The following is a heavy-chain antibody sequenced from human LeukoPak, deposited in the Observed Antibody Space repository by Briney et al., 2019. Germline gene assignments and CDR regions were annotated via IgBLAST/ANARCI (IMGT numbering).Heavy chain of an antibody. J-gene: IGHJ6*02. CDR2: IYYTGCT. CDR1: GGSISPYH. D-gene: IGHD4-11*01. V-gene: IGHV4-59*01. Sequence: SETLSLTCTVSGGSISPYHGGWTRQPPGEGLEWIASIYYTGCTYYNPPLKSRVTISVDTSKNHFSLKLSSVTAADTAVYYCGRYSSGSSGMDVWGQGTTVTVSS. CDR3: GRYSSGSSGMDV.